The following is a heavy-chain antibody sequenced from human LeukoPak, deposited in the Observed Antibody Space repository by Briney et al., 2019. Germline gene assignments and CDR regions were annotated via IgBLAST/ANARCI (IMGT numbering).Heavy chain of an antibody. J-gene: IGHJ6*03. Sequence: PVNHFSEASGGTFGRYAISSLRQAPGQAPDCMGRITPIFATANYLQKIQGRLTITADESTSTPYTELSSPRSEHTAVYYCARDYGDYGYYHYMDVWGKGTTVTVSS. CDR3: ARDYGDYGYYHYMDV. CDR2: ITPIFATA. V-gene: IGHV1-69*01. D-gene: IGHD4-17*01. CDR1: GGTFGRYA.